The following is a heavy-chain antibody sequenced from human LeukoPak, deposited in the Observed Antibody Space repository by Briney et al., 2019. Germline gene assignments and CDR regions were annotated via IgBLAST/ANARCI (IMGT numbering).Heavy chain of an antibody. CDR1: GYSFTSYW. Sequence: GESLKISCKGSGYSFTSYWISWVRQMPGKGLGWMGRIDPSDSYTNYSPSFQGHVTMSVDESISTAYLQWSSLKASDTAMFYCARRDRYTWYSFDYWGQGTLVTVSS. J-gene: IGHJ4*02. CDR3: ARRDRYTWYSFDY. D-gene: IGHD6-13*01. CDR2: IDPSDSYT. V-gene: IGHV5-10-1*01.